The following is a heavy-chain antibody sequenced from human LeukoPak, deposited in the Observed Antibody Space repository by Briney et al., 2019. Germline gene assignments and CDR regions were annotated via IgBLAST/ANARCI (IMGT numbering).Heavy chain of an antibody. V-gene: IGHV1-2*02. CDR3: ARDPGYCSSTSCFYYYYYYMDV. CDR1: GYTFTGYY. J-gene: IGHJ6*03. CDR2: INPNSGGT. Sequence: ASVKVSCKASGYTFTGYYMHWVRQAPGQGLEWMGWINPNSGGTNYAQKFQGRVTMTRDTSISTAYMELSRLRSDDTAVYYCARDPGYCSSTSCFYYYYYYMDVWGKGTTVTVSS. D-gene: IGHD2-2*01.